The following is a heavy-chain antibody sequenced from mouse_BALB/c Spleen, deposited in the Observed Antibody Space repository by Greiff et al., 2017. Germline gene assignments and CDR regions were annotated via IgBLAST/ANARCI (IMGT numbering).Heavy chain of an antibody. CDR2: IYPGGGYP. Sequence: QVQLQQSGAELVRPGTSVKISCKASGYTFTNYWLGWVKQRPGHGLEWIGDIYPGGGYPNYNEKFKGKATLTADTSSSTAYMQLSSLTSEDSAVYFCAREGDYYGNSYRYYAMDYWGQGTSVTVSS. V-gene: IGHV1-63*02. D-gene: IGHD1-1*01. CDR1: GYTFTNYW. J-gene: IGHJ4*01. CDR3: AREGDYYGNSYRYYAMDY.